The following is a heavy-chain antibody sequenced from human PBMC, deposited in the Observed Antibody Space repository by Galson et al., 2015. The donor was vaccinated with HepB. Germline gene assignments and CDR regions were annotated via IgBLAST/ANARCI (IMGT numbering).Heavy chain of an antibody. V-gene: IGHV2-70*01. CDR3: ARIRPPSWGFDY. CDR2: IDWDDDK. Sequence: WIRQPPGKALEWLALIDWDDDKYYSTSLKTRLTISKDTSKNQVVLTMTNMDPVDTATYYCARIRPPSWGFDYWGQGTLVTVSS. D-gene: IGHD3-16*01. J-gene: IGHJ4*02.